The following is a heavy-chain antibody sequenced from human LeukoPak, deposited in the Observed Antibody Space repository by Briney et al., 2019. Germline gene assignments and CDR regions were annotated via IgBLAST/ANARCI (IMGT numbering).Heavy chain of an antibody. CDR1: GYTFTGYY. CDR2: INPNSGGT. CDR3: ARDLKGPGGSGSYYNNWFDP. V-gene: IGHV1-2*06. J-gene: IGHJ5*02. Sequence: ASVKVSCTASGYTFTGYYMHWVRQAPGQGLEWMGRINPNSGGTNYAQKFQGRVTMTRDTPISTAYMELSRLRSDDTAVYYCARDLKGPGGSGSYYNNWFDPWGQGTLVTVSS. D-gene: IGHD3-10*01.